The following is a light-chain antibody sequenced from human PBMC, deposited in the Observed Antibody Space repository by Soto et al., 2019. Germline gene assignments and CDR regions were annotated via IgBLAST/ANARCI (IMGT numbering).Light chain of an antibody. CDR2: DAS. J-gene: IGKJ3*01. CDR1: QSVSSY. V-gene: IGKV3-11*01. CDR3: QQRSNWPFT. Sequence: EIVLTQSPATLSLSPGERATLSCRASQSVSSYLAWYQQKTGQAPRLLIYDASNRATDIPARFSGSGSGTDFTLTISRLGTEDFAVYYCQQRSNWPFTFVPGTTVD.